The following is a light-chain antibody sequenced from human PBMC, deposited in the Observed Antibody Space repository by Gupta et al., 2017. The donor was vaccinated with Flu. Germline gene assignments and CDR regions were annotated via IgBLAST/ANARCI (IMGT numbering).Light chain of an antibody. CDR2: GAS. CDR1: QSINSSY. J-gene: IGKJ1*01. Sequence: GNLSLSPGERATLSCRASQSINSSYLAWYQHKPGQAPRLLIFGASSRATDIPDRFSGSGSGTDFTLTISRLEPEDFAVYYCQQYDNSFETFGQGTKVEIK. V-gene: IGKV3-20*01. CDR3: QQYDNSFET.